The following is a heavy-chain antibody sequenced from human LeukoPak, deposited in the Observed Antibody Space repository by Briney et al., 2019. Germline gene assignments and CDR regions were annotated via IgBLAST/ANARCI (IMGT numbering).Heavy chain of an antibody. CDR1: GGSISSYY. CDR3: ARSSLGMGSSYYFDY. D-gene: IGHD6-6*01. V-gene: IGHV4-59*01. CDR2: IYYSGST. J-gene: IGHJ4*02. Sequence: PSETLSLTCTVSGGSISSYYWSWIRQPPGKGLEWIRYIYYSGSTNYNPSLKSRVTISVDTSKNQFSLKLSSVTAADTAVYYCARSSLGMGSSYYFDYWGQGTLVTVSS.